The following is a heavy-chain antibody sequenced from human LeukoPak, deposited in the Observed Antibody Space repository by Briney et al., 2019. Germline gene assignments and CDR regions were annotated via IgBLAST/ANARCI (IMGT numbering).Heavy chain of an antibody. V-gene: IGHV3-11*06. CDR3: ARHVVAVGFDY. CDR1: GFTFSDSY. Sequence: GGSLRLSCAASGFTFSDSYMTWIRQAPGKGLEWVSYITSSSSYIYYADSMKGRFTISRDNAKNSLYLQMNSLRAEDTAVYYCARHVVAVGFDYWGQGTLVTVSS. CDR2: ITSSSSYI. J-gene: IGHJ4*02. D-gene: IGHD3-22*01.